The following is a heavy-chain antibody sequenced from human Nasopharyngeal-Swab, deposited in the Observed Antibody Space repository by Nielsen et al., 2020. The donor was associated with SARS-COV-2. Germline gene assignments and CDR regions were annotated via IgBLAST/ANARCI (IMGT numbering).Heavy chain of an antibody. V-gene: IGHV1-24*01. D-gene: IGHD3-22*01. CDR2: FDPEDGET. J-gene: IGHJ4*02. CDR3: ATGHLPLAYYDSSAHGWY. Sequence: ASVKVSCKVSGYTLTELSMHWARQAPGKGLEWMGGFDPEDGETIYAQKFQGRVTMTEDTSTDTAYMELSSLRSEDTAVYYCATGHLPLAYYDSSAHGWYWGQGTLVTVSS. CDR1: GYTLTELS.